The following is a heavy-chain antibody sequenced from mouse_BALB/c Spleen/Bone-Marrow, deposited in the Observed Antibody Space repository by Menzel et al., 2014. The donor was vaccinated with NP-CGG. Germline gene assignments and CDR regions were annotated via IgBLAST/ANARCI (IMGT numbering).Heavy chain of an antibody. CDR3: ARWGFDY. V-gene: IGHV1S81*02. CDR1: GYTFTSYW. J-gene: IGHJ2*01. Sequence: VQLQQSGAELVKPGASVKLSCKASGYTFTSYWMHWVKQRPGQGLEWIGEINPSNGRTNYNEKFKSKATLTVDKSSSTAYMQLSSLTSEASAVYYCARWGFDYWGQGTTLTVSS. CDR2: INPSNGRT.